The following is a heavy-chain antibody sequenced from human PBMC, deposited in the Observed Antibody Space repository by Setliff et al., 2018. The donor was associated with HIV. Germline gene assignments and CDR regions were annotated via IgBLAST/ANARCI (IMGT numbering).Heavy chain of an antibody. CDR1: GHTYNAYG. CDR2: ISAHYGST. D-gene: IGHD1-26*01. J-gene: IGHJ4*02. V-gene: IGHV1-18*01. Sequence: ASVKVSCKASGHTYNAYGITWVRQAPGQGLEWMGWISAHYGSTKYAQTLQGRVTMTTDTSTNTAYMELSSLRSEDTAVYYCARDRSHSSMGATDRPIDYWGQGTLVTVS. CDR3: ARDRSHSSMGATDRPIDY.